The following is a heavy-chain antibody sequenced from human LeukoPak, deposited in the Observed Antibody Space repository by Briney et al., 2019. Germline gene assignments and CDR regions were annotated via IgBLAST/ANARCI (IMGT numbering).Heavy chain of an antibody. Sequence: PGGSLRLSCAASGFTFSSYSMNWVRQAPGKGLEWVSYISSSSSTIYYADSVKGRFTISRDNAKNSLYLQMNSLRDEDTAVYYCAIPIPPGYSSGWYGGFDYWGQGTLVTVSS. CDR3: AIPIPPGYSSGWYGGFDY. CDR1: GFTFSSYS. J-gene: IGHJ4*02. D-gene: IGHD6-19*01. V-gene: IGHV3-48*02. CDR2: ISSSSSTI.